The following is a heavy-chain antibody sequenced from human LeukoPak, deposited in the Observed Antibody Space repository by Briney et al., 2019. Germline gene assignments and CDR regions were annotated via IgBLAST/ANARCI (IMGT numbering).Heavy chain of an antibody. V-gene: IGHV3-11*01. CDR2: ISSSGSTI. D-gene: IGHD3-16*02. CDR3: SGGVIAYNWFDP. Sequence: PGGSLRLSCAASGFTFSDYYMSWIRQAPGKGLEWVSYISSSGSTIYYADSVKGRFTISRDNAKNSLYLQMNRLRAEDTTVYYCSGGVIAYNWFDPWGQGALVTVSS. J-gene: IGHJ5*02. CDR1: GFTFSDYY.